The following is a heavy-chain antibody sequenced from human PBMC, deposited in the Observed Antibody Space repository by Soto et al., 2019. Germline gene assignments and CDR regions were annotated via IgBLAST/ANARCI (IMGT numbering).Heavy chain of an antibody. D-gene: IGHD1-26*01. Sequence: LCGGSISSGGYYWSWIRQHPGKGLEWIGYIYYSGSTYYNPSLKSRVTISVDTSKNQFSLKLSSVTAADTAVYYCARGRGALFDYWGQGTLVTVSS. J-gene: IGHJ4*02. CDR1: GGSISSGGYY. V-gene: IGHV4-31*02. CDR2: IYYSGST. CDR3: ARGRGALFDY.